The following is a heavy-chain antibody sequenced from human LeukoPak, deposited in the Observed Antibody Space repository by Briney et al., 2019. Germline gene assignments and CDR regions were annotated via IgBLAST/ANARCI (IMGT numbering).Heavy chain of an antibody. CDR2: IKQDGSEK. J-gene: IGHJ4*02. CDR3: AKDPYGDYEISFDY. CDR1: GFTFSSYW. V-gene: IGHV3-7*03. D-gene: IGHD4-17*01. Sequence: GGSLRLSCAASGFTFSSYWMSWVRQAPGKGLEWVANIKQDGSEKYYVDSVKGRFTISRDNSKNTLYLQMNSLRAEDTAVYYCAKDPYGDYEISFDYWGQGTLVTVSS.